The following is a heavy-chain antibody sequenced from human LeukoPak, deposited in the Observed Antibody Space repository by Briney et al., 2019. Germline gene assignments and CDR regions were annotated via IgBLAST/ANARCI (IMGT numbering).Heavy chain of an antibody. Sequence: GGSLRLSCAASGFTSSSYGMHWVRQAPGKGLEWVAVISYDGSNKYYADSVKGRFTISRDNSKNTLYLQMNSLRAEDTVVYYCARGRWRGSAAGSGIDYWGQGTLVTVSS. D-gene: IGHD6-13*01. V-gene: IGHV3-30*03. CDR3: ARGRWRGSAAGSGIDY. CDR2: ISYDGSNK. CDR1: GFTSSSYG. J-gene: IGHJ4*02.